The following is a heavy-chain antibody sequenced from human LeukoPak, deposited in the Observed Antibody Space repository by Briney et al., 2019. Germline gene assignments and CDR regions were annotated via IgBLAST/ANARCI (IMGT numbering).Heavy chain of an antibody. CDR1: GFTFSSYA. CDR3: VQEGPRGLAFDI. Sequence: GGSLRLSCAASGFTFSSYAMSWVRQAPGKGLEWVSAISGSGGSTYYADSVKGRFAISRDNSKNALYLQMNSLRVEDTAVCYCVQEGPRGLAFDIWGQGTKVTVSS. CDR2: ISGSGGST. V-gene: IGHV3-23*01. J-gene: IGHJ3*02.